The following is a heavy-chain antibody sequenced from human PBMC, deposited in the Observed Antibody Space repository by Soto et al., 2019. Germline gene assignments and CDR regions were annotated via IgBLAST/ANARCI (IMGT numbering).Heavy chain of an antibody. CDR3: ARDYDFWSGSPYYYMDV. CDR2: IKQDGSEK. D-gene: IGHD3-3*01. CDR1: GFTFSSYW. V-gene: IGHV3-7*01. J-gene: IGHJ6*03. Sequence: GGSLRLSCAASGFTFSSYWMSWVRQAPGKGLEWVANIKQDGSEKYYVDSVKGRFTISRDNAKNSLYLQMNSLRAEDTAVYYCARDYDFWSGSPYYYMDVWGKGTTVTVSS.